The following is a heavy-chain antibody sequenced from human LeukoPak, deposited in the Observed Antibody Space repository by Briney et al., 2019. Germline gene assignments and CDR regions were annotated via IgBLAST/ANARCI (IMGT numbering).Heavy chain of an antibody. CDR3: ARDYYDSSGYYWSDY. V-gene: IGHV4-59*11. J-gene: IGHJ4*02. Sequence: SETLSLTCTVSGGSISSHYWSWIRQPPGKGLDWIGYIYYSGSTNYNPSLKSRVTISVDTSKNQFSLRLSSVTAADTAVYYCARDYYDSSGYYWSDYWGQGTLVTVSS. CDR1: GGSISSHY. D-gene: IGHD3-22*01. CDR2: IYYSGST.